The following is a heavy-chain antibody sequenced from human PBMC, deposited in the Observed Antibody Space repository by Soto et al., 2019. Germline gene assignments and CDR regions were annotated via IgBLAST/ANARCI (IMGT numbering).Heavy chain of an antibody. Sequence: GGSLRLSCASSGFTFSSYDMHWVRQATGKGLEWVSAIGTAGDTYYPGSVKGRFTISRDNAMNSLYLQMNSLRAGDTAVYYCARGGYCSSTSCFVIGAFDIWGQGTMVTVS. CDR1: GFTFSSYD. CDR2: IGTAGDT. CDR3: ARGGYCSSTSCFVIGAFDI. V-gene: IGHV3-13*01. D-gene: IGHD2-2*01. J-gene: IGHJ3*02.